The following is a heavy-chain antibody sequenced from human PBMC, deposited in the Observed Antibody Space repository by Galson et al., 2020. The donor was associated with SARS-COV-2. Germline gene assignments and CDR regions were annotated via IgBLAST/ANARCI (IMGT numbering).Heavy chain of an antibody. Sequence: GESLKISCAASGFTFSSYGMHWVRQAPGKGLEWVAVIWYDGSNKYYADSVKGRFTISRDNSKNTLYLQMNSLRAEDTAVYYCARDAYYYDSSGYYYVPYYYYGMDVWGQGTTVTVSS. CDR1: GFTFSSYG. V-gene: IGHV3-33*01. CDR3: ARDAYYYDSSGYYYVPYYYYGMDV. CDR2: IWYDGSNK. J-gene: IGHJ6*02. D-gene: IGHD3-22*01.